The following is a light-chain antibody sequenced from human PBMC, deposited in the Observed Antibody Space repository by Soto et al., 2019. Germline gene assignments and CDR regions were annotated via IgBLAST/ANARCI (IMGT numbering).Light chain of an antibody. J-gene: IGLJ1*01. CDR2: EVS. V-gene: IGLV2-14*01. CDR1: SSDVGGYNY. Sequence: QSALTQPASVSGSPGQSITISCTGTSSDVGGYNYVSWYQQHPGKAPKLLIYEVSNRPSGVSNRFSGSKSGNTASLTISGLQAEDEADYYCTSYGSSSSLCLFGTGTKVTVL. CDR3: TSYGSSSSLCL.